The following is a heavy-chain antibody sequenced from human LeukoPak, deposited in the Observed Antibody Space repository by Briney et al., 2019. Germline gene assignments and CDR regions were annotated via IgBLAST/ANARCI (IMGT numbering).Heavy chain of an antibody. CDR3: ARTYDSSGYYVY. V-gene: IGHV3-23*01. CDR2: ISGRSDGI. J-gene: IGHJ4*02. D-gene: IGHD3-22*01. CDR1: GFTFSSYA. Sequence: PGGSLRLSCIASGFTFSSYAMTWVRQAPGKGLEWVSAISGRSDGIYYADSVKGRFTISRDNSKNTLSLQMNSLRAEDTAVYYCARTYDSSGYYVYWGQGTLVTVSS.